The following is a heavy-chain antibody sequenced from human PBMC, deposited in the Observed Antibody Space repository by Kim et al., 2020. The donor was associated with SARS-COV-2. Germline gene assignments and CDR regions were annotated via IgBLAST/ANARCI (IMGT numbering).Heavy chain of an antibody. CDR1: GGSISSSSYY. Sequence: SETLSLTCTVSGGSISSSSYYWGWIRQPPGKGLEWIGSIYYSGSTYYNPSLKSRVTISVDTSKNQFSLKLSSVTAADTAVYYCARQWWLRLGVDNWFDPWGQGTLVTVSS. CDR2: IYYSGST. D-gene: IGHD5-12*01. CDR3: ARQWWLRLGVDNWFDP. J-gene: IGHJ5*02. V-gene: IGHV4-39*01.